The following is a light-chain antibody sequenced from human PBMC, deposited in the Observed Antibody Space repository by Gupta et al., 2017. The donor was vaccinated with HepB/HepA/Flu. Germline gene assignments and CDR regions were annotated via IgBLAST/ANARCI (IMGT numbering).Light chain of an antibody. Sequence: QSAPTQPSAVSRSPGQTITISCTGTSSYVSGYNYVSWYQQHPGTGPKIMIYEVSKRPSGVFNRFPGYKSGNAASLNISRLQAEAEADYYGSSSERRRTLEVFGTGTKVTVL. CDR3: SSSERRRTLEV. CDR1: SSYVSGYNY. CDR2: EVS. V-gene: IGLV2-14*01. J-gene: IGLJ1*01.